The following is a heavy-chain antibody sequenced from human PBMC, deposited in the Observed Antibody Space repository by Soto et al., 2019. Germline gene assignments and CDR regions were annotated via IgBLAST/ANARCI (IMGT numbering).Heavy chain of an antibody. V-gene: IGHV4-39*01. CDR2: IYYSGST. CDR1: GDSISSRSYY. CDR3: ARKRTSVVTQAHFDV. J-gene: IGHJ4*02. D-gene: IGHD2-21*02. Sequence: LSLTCTVTGDSISSRSYYWGWIRQPPGKGLEWIGSIYYSGSTYNNPSLRSRVSMSIDTSKDQFSLKLKSVTAADTALYFCARKRTSVVTQAHFDVWGPGSLVTVSS.